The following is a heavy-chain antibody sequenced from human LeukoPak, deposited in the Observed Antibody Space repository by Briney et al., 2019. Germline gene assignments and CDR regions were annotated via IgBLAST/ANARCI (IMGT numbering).Heavy chain of an antibody. J-gene: IGHJ3*02. CDR3: TSDLSSRKVEMSFIRENAFDI. D-gene: IGHD5-24*01. CDR1: GFTFRKAW. CDR2: IQDGAGAT. V-gene: IGHV3-15*01. Sequence: PGGSLRLSCAASGFTFRKAWMTWVRQAPGKGLEWVGRIQDGAGATDYAAPVKGRYIISRDDSKHMLYLQMNSPKTEDTAVYYCTSDLSSRKVEMSFIRENAFDIWGQGTMVTVSS.